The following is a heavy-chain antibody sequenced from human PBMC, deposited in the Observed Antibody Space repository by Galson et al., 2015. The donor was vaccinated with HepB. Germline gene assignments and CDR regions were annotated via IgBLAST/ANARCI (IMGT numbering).Heavy chain of an antibody. CDR2: TYHWSQLST. CDR1: GDSVSSNTAT. J-gene: IGHJ4*02. Sequence: CATSGDSVSSNTATWNWFRQSPSRGLEWLGRTYHWSQLSTEYAESLKSRLTVNSDTSKNQFSLQLNSVSPEDTAVYYCARGIAPGGLPRFDYWSQGTLVIVSS. CDR3: ARGIAPGGLPRFDY. V-gene: IGHV6-1*01. D-gene: IGHD6-13*01.